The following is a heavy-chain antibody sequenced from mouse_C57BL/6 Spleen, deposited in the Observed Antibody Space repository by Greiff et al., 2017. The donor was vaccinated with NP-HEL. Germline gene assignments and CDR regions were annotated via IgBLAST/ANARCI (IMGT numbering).Heavy chain of an antibody. CDR1: GFSLTSYG. J-gene: IGHJ4*01. V-gene: IGHV2-6*01. CDR2: IWGVGST. D-gene: IGHD1-1*02. Sequence: QVQLKESGPGLVAPSQSLSITCTVSGFSLTSYGVDWVRQSPGKGLEWLGVIWGVGSTNYNSALKSRLSISKDNSKSQVFLKMNSLQPDDTAMYYCARKTWSGMDYWGQGTSVTVSS. CDR3: ARKTWSGMDY.